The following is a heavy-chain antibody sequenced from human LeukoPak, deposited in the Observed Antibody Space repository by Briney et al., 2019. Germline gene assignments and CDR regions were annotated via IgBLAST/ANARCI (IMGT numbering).Heavy chain of an antibody. Sequence: PSETLSLTCTVSGGSISSSSYYWGWIRQPPGKGLEWIGSIYYSGSTYYNPSLKSRVTISVDTSKNQFSLKLSSVTAADTAVYYCALVPAAQTSMAAAGHFDYWGQGTLVTVSS. CDR1: GGSISSSSYY. V-gene: IGHV4-39*01. J-gene: IGHJ4*02. CDR2: IYYSGST. CDR3: ALVPAAQTSMAAAGHFDY. D-gene: IGHD2-2*01.